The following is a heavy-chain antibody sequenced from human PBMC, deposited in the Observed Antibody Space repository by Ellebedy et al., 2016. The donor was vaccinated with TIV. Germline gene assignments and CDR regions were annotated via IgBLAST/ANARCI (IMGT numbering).Heavy chain of an antibody. D-gene: IGHD3-3*01. CDR2: IRSNGYLGTT. J-gene: IGHJ4*02. CDR1: GFTFGDFA. V-gene: IGHV3-49*03. CDR3: TRDYDFWSGFSL. Sequence: GGSLRLXCAGSGFTFGDFAFNWIRQAPGKGLEWLGFIRSNGYLGTTQYAAPVRGRFTISRDDSKSIAYLQMNSLKTEDTAVYYCTRDYDFWSGFSLWGQGTLVTVSS.